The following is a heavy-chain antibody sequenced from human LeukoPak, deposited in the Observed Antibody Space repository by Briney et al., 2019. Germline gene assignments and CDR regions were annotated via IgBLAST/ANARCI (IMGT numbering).Heavy chain of an antibody. CDR2: IRSKANNYAT. V-gene: IGHV3-73*01. D-gene: IGHD3-3*01. CDR3: TSRFPTIDY. CDR1: GFTFSGSA. J-gene: IGHJ4*02. Sequence: GGSLRLSCAASGFTFSGSAMHWVRQASGKGLEWVGRIRSKANNYATASAASVKGRFTISRDDSKNTAYLQMNSLKTEDTAVYYCTSRFPTIDYWGQGTLVTVSS.